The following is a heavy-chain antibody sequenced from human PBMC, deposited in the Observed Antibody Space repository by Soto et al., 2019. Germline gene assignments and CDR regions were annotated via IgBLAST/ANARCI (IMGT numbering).Heavy chain of an antibody. J-gene: IGHJ4*02. V-gene: IGHV3-23*01. CDR3: AKDVSRSWLNEKFDY. CDR1: GFTFSSYA. Sequence: GGSLRLSGAASGFTFSSYAMSWVRQAPGKGMEWVSAISGSGGSTYYADSVKGRFTISRDNSKNTLYLQMNSLRAEDTAVYYCAKDVSRSWLNEKFDYWGQGTLVTVSS. CDR2: ISGSGGST. D-gene: IGHD6-13*01.